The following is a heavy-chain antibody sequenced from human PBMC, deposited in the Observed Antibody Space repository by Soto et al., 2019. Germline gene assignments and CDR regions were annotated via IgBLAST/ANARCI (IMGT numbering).Heavy chain of an antibody. Sequence: SVKVSCKASGGTFSSYTISWVRQAPGQGLEWMGRIIPILGIANYAQKFQGRVTITADKSTSTAYMELSSLRSEDTAVYYCARAPSNWNYPYWGQGTLVTVSS. D-gene: IGHD1-7*01. J-gene: IGHJ4*02. CDR1: GGTFSSYT. V-gene: IGHV1-69*02. CDR3: ARAPSNWNYPY. CDR2: IIPILGIA.